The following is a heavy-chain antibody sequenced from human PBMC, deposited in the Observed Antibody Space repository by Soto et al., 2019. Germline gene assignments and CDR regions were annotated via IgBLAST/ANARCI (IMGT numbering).Heavy chain of an antibody. D-gene: IGHD5-18*01. CDR1: GYTLTSYG. CDR2: ISAYNGNT. V-gene: IGHV1-18*01. Sequence: ASVKVSCKASGYTLTSYGMSWVLQRQAPGQGLEWMGWISAYNGNTNYAQKFQGRVTMTTDTSTSTAYMEVRSLRSDDTAVYYCARSMGVYGYDAFDIWGQGTMVTVSS. CDR3: ARSMGVYGYDAFDI. J-gene: IGHJ3*02.